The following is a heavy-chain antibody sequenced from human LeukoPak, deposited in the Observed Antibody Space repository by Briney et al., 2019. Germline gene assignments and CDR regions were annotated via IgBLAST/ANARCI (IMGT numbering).Heavy chain of an antibody. D-gene: IGHD2-2*01. CDR3: AKALYCSSTSCYRGIDY. V-gene: IGHV3-43D*03. CDR1: GFTFDDYA. Sequence: GGSLRLSCAASGFTFDDYAMHWVRQAPGKGLEWVSLISWDGSSTYYADSVKGRFTISRDNSKNSLYLQMNSLRAEDTALYYCAKALYCSSTSCYRGIDYWGQGTLVTVSS. J-gene: IGHJ4*02. CDR2: ISWDGSST.